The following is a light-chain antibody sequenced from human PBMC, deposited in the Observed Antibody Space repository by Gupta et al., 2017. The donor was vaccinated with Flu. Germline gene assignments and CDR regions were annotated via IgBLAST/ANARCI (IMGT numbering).Light chain of an antibody. V-gene: IGKV3-20*01. J-gene: IGKJ1*01. CDR2: GAS. CDR1: QGVSSRY. Sequence: EIVLTQPPGTLSLSPGERATLSCRASQGVSSRYLAWYRQKPGQAPRLLIYGASYRATGIPDRFSGSGSGTDFTLIISRLEPEDFAVYYCQHYGDSPQRTSGQGTKVEIK. CDR3: QHYGDSPQRT.